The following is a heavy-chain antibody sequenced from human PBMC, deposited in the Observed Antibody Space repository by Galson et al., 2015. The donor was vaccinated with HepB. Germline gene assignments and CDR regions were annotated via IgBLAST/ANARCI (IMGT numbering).Heavy chain of an antibody. V-gene: IGHV1-69*13. CDR1: GGTFSSYA. Sequence: SVKVSCKASGGTFSSYAISWVRQAPGQGLEWMGGIIPIFGTANYAQKFQGRVTITADESTSTAYMELSSLRSEDTAVYYCARDPATYCGGDCYSGDEWDWGQGTLVTVSS. CDR2: IIPIFGTA. D-gene: IGHD2-21*02. J-gene: IGHJ4*02. CDR3: ARDPATYCGGDCYSGDEWD.